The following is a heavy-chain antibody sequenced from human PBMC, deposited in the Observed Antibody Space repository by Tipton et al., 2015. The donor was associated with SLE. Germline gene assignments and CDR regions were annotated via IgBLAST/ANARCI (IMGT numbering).Heavy chain of an antibody. CDR3: ARGKTRVEY. D-gene: IGHD1-14*01. CDR1: GFTFSSYW. J-gene: IGHJ4*02. CDR2: VYTSGST. Sequence: LRLSCAASGFTFSSYWMSWIRQTPGKGLEWIGYVYTSGSTIYNPSLKSRVTISVDTSKNQVSLKLNSVTAADTTVYYCARGKTRVEYWGQGTLVTVSS. V-gene: IGHV4-4*08.